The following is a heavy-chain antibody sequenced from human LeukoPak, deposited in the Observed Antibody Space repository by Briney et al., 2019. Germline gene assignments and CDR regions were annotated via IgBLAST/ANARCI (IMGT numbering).Heavy chain of an antibody. CDR3: ARDNSIWDGAFDI. CDR1: GFTFSSYW. J-gene: IGHJ3*02. CDR2: IKRDGGEK. V-gene: IGHV3-7*01. D-gene: IGHD6-13*01. Sequence: GGSLRLSCAASGFTFSSYWMSWARQAPGKGLEWVANIKRDGGEKYYVDSVKGRFTISRDNAKNSLSLQMNSLRAEDTAIYYCARDNSIWDGAFDIWGRGTMVTVSS.